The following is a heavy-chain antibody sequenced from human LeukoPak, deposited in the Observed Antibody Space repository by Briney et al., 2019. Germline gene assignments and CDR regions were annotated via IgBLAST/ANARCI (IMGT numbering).Heavy chain of an antibody. CDR3: ASLKNYYDSSGYLVTDAFDI. CDR2: IIPIFGTA. Sequence: GASVKVSCKTSGGTLSRYAISWVRQAPGQGLEWMGEIIPIFGTANYAQKLQGRVTMTTDTSTSTAYMELRSLKSDDTAVYYCASLKNYYDSSGYLVTDAFDIWGQGTMVTVSS. D-gene: IGHD3-22*01. J-gene: IGHJ3*02. V-gene: IGHV1-69*05. CDR1: GGTLSRYA.